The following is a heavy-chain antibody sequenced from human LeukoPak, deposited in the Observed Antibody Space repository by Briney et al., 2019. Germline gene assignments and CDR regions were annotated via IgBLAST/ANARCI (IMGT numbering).Heavy chain of an antibody. CDR3: ARDQPRRWLDP. J-gene: IGHJ5*02. CDR2: ISAYNGKT. CDR1: GYTFTTYG. V-gene: IGHV1-18*01. Sequence: ASVKVSCKASGYTFTTYGISGVRQAPGQGLEWMGWISAYNGKTNYAQMLQGRVTVTTDTSTSTAYMELRSLRSDDTAVYYCARDQPRRWLDPWGQGTLVTVSS. D-gene: IGHD1-14*01.